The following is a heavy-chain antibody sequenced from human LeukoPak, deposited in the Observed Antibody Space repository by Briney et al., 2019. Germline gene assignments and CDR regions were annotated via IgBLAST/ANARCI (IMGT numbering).Heavy chain of an antibody. CDR1: GGSISSSSAY. CDR2: IYYSKNT. D-gene: IGHD5-18*01. Sequence: PSETLSLTCTVSGGSISSSSAYWGWIRQPPGNGLEWIGSIYYSKNTYYNPSLKSRVTISADTSKNQFSLTLGSVSATDTAVYYCVSPRRFSYGYFDYWGQGTLVTVSS. CDR3: VSPRRFSYGYFDY. J-gene: IGHJ4*02. V-gene: IGHV4-39*01.